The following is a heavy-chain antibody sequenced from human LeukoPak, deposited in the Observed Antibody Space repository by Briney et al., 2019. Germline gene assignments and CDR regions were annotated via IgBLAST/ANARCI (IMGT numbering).Heavy chain of an antibody. J-gene: IGHJ4*02. Sequence: PGGSLRLSCEASGFTFSSFRMAWVRQAPGKGLEWVANINPDGSDTYYVDSVKGRFTISRDNAKKSTFLQMNSLRVEEAALYYCVRWGVAADMQDWGQGTLVSVSS. V-gene: IGHV3-7*01. CDR1: GFTFSSFR. CDR2: INPDGSDT. D-gene: IGHD2-2*01. CDR3: VRWGVAADMQD.